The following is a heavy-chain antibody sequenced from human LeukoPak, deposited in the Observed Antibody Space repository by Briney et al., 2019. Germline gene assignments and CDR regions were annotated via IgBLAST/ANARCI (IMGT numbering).Heavy chain of an antibody. D-gene: IGHD6-19*01. CDR2: ISSSSSYK. CDR1: GFIFSSYN. CDR3: AKDAYLIAVAGNYFDY. V-gene: IGHV3-21*04. Sequence: GGSLRLSCAASGFIFSSYNMNWVRQAPGKGLEWVSSISSSSSYKNYADSVKGRFTISRDNAKNSLYLQMNSLRAEDTAVYYCAKDAYLIAVAGNYFDYWGQGTLVTVSS. J-gene: IGHJ4*02.